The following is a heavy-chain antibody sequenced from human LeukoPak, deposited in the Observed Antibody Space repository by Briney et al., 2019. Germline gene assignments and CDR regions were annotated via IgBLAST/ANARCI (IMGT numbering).Heavy chain of an antibody. CDR2: IYHSGST. D-gene: IGHD3-22*01. V-gene: IGHV4-38-2*01. J-gene: IGHJ4*02. Sequence: PSETLSLTCVVSGCSISSGDYWGWIRQPPGKGLEWIGSIYHSGSTYNNPSLKSRVTISVDTSKNQFSLKLSSVTAADTAVYYCARSPYYFDSSGYHGAYYFDYWGQGTLVTVSS. CDR3: ARSPYYFDSSGYHGAYYFDY. CDR1: GCSISSGDY.